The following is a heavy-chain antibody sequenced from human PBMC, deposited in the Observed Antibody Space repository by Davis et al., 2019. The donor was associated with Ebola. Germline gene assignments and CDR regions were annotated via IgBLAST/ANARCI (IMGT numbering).Heavy chain of an antibody. CDR1: GFTFSSYS. D-gene: IGHD6-6*01. J-gene: IGHJ2*01. CDR2: ISSSSSYI. Sequence: PGGSLRLSCAASGFTFSSYSMNWVRQAPGKGLEWVSSISSSSSYIYYADSVKGRFTISRDNSKNTLYLQMSSLRAEDTAVYYCVKVGPGGGSSSSAGWYFDLWGRGTLVTVSS. V-gene: IGHV3-21*01. CDR3: VKVGPGGGSSSSAGWYFDL.